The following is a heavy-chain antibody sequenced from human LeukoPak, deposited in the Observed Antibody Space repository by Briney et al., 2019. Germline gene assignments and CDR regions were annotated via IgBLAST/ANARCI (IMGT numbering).Heavy chain of an antibody. J-gene: IGHJ4*02. D-gene: IGHD3-3*01. CDR1: GGSISSYY. CDR2: IYYSGST. Sequence: SETLSLTCTVSGGSISSYYWSWIRQPPGKGLEFIGYIYYSGSTTYNPSLNSRVTMSVDTSRTHFSLKLNSVTAADTAVYYCARRLDDSYFDSWGQGILVTVSS. V-gene: IGHV4-59*01. CDR3: ARRLDDSYFDS.